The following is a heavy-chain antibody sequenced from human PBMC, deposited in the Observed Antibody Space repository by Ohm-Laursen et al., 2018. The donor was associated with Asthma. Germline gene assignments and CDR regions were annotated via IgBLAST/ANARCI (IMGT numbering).Heavy chain of an antibody. Sequence: SLRLSCAASGFTFDDYAMHWVRQAPGKGLEWVSGISWNSGSIGYADSAKGRFTISRDNAKNSLYLQMNSLRAEDTAVYYCARGDYGDHFDYWGQGTLVTVSS. V-gene: IGHV3-9*01. J-gene: IGHJ4*02. CDR1: GFTFDDYA. CDR3: ARGDYGDHFDY. D-gene: IGHD4-17*01. CDR2: ISWNSGSI.